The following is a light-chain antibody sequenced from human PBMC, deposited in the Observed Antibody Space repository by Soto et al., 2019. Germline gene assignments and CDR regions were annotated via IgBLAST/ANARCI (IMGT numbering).Light chain of an antibody. CDR1: SSNIGSKS. Sequence: QSVLTPPPSVSGTPGQTVTISCSGSSSNIGSKSVQWYQQLPETAPKLLIYSNNQRPSGVPDRFSGSKSGTSASLAISGLQSEDEAHYYCGAWDDTLNVLVFGGGTKVTVL. CDR2: SNN. CDR3: GAWDDTLNVLV. J-gene: IGLJ2*01. V-gene: IGLV1-44*01.